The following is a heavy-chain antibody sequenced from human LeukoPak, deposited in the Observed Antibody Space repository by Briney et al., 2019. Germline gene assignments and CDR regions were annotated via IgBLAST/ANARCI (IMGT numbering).Heavy chain of an antibody. CDR2: IYYSGST. Sequence: SETLSLTCTVSGGSISSGGYYWSWIRQHPGKGLEWIGYIYYSGSTYYNPSLKSRVTISVDTSKNQFSLKLSSVTAADTAVYYCARHESSSSWFTFDYWGQGTLDTVSS. CDR3: ARHESSSSWFTFDY. D-gene: IGHD6-13*01. J-gene: IGHJ4*02. CDR1: GGSISSGGYY. V-gene: IGHV4-31*03.